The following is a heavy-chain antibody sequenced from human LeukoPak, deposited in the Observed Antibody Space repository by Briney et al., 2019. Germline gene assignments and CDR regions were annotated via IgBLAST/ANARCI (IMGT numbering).Heavy chain of an antibody. CDR3: ARLKKERFGELFSRLTSTPRYYFDY. CDR2: IYYSGST. J-gene: IGHJ4*02. Sequence: SETLSLTCTVSGVSISSSIYYWGWIRQPPGKGLEWIGYIYYSGSTNNHPSRKSRLTISVDKAKNVFSLKLSSVTAADTAVYYCARLKKERFGELFSRLTSTPRYYFDYWGQGTLVTVSS. CDR1: GVSISSSIYY. V-gene: IGHV4-61*05. D-gene: IGHD3-10*01.